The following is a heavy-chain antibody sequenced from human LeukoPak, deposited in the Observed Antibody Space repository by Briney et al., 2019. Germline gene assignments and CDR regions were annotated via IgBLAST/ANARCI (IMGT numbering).Heavy chain of an antibody. J-gene: IGHJ4*02. CDR1: GGSISSYY. Sequence: SETLSLTCTVSGGSISSYYWSWIRQPPGKGLEWIGYIYYSGSTNYNPSLKSRVTISVDTSKNQFSLKLSSVTAADTAVYYCAGGAVVSFDYWGQGTLVTVSS. V-gene: IGHV4-59*01. CDR2: IYYSGST. D-gene: IGHD3-16*02. CDR3: AGGAVVSFDY.